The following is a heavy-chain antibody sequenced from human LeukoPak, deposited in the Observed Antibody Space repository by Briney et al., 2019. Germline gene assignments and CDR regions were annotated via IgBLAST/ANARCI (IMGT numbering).Heavy chain of an antibody. D-gene: IGHD2-21*02. V-gene: IGHV3-64*01. CDR3: ASAVGALAYCGGDCYSFDY. CDR1: GFTFSSYA. CDR2: ISSNGGST. J-gene: IGHJ4*02. Sequence: PGGSLRLSCAASGFTFSSYAMHWVRQAPGKGLEYVSAISSNGGSTYYANSVKGRFTISRDNSKNTLYLQMNSLRAEDTAVYYCASAVGALAYCGGDCYSFDYWGQGTLVTVSS.